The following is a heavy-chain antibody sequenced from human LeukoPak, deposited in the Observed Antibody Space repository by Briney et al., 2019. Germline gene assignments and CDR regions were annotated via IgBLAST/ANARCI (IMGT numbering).Heavy chain of an antibody. CDR1: GFMFSTYG. D-gene: IGHD3-10*02. CDR2: IWNDGSNK. Sequence: TGGSLRLSCAASGFMFSTYGMHWVRQAPGKGLEWVAVIWNDGSNKYHADSVKDRFTISRDNSKNTLYLQMNSLRAEDTAVYYCAGPVRGTIDYGMDVWGKGTTVTVSS. CDR3: AGPVRGTIDYGMDV. J-gene: IGHJ6*04. V-gene: IGHV3-33*01.